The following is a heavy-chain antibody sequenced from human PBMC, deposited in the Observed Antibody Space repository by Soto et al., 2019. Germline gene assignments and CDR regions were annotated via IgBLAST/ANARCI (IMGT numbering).Heavy chain of an antibody. CDR3: ARRTWGMDV. CDR1: SGSIGTTNW. D-gene: IGHD2-8*01. CDR2: IFHSGNT. Sequence: QVQLQESGPGLVKPSGTLSLTCAVSSGSIGTTNWWSWVRQTPGKGLEWIGEIFHSGNTYYNPSLGSRVTISVDTSKNQFSLNLRSVTAADTAVYYCARRTWGMDVWGQGTTVTVSS. V-gene: IGHV4-4*02. J-gene: IGHJ6*02.